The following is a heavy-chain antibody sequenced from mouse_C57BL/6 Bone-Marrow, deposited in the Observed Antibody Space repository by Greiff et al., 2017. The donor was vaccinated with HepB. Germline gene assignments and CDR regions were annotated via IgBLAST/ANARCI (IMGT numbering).Heavy chain of an antibody. V-gene: IGHV1-50*01. CDR3: ARPGAIDY. J-gene: IGHJ2*01. Sequence: VQLQQPGAELVKPGASVKLSCKASGYTFTSYWMQWVKQRPGQGLEWIGEIDPSDSYTNYNQKFKGKATLTVDTSSSTAYMQLSSLTSEDSAVYYCARPGAIDYWDQGTTLTVSS. CDR2: IDPSDSYT. CDR1: GYTFTSYW. D-gene: IGHD4-1*01.